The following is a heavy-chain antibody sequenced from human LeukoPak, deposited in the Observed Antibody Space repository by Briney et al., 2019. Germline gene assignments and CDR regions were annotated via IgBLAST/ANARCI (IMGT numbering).Heavy chain of an antibody. V-gene: IGHV3-21*06. CDR3: ARIDAFDI. Sequence: GSLRLSCAASRFTFSSYEMNWVRQAPGKGLEWVSYISSRGSYTYYADSVKGRFTISRDNAKNSLYLQMNSLRAEDTAVYYCARIDAFDIWGQGTMVTVSS. J-gene: IGHJ3*02. CDR2: ISSRGSYT. CDR1: RFTFSSYE.